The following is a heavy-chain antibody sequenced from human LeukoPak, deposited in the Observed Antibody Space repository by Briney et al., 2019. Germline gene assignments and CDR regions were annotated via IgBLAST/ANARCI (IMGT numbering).Heavy chain of an antibody. J-gene: IGHJ4*02. CDR2: IWYDGSEK. Sequence: KGLEWLAVIWYDGSEKYYADSVKGRFTISRDNSKNTLYLQMSSLRVEDTALYSCARGGCRSTSCYDYWGQGTLVTVSS. D-gene: IGHD2-2*01. CDR3: ARGGCRSTSCYDY. V-gene: IGHV3-33*01.